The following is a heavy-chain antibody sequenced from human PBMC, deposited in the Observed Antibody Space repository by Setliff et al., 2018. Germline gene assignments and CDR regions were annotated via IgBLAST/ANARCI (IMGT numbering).Heavy chain of an antibody. J-gene: IGHJ6*04. CDR2: INPRTGVT. CDR1: GYAFTGHY. D-gene: IGHD3-10*01. V-gene: IGHV1-2*02. Sequence: ASVKFSCKASGYAFTGHYIHWVRQAPGQGLEWMGWINPRTGVTNYARNFQGRVTMTRDTSITTVYMDLSRLKSDDTAVYYCARGTDYHGSGSYWAKDVWGKGTTVTVSS. CDR3: ARGTDYHGSGSYWAKDV.